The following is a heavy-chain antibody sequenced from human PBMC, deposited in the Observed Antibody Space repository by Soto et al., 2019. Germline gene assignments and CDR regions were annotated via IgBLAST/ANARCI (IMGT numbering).Heavy chain of an antibody. Sequence: GGSLRLSCAASGFTFSNAWMSWVRQAPGKGLEWVGRIKSKTDGGTTDYAAPVKGRFTISRDDSKNTRYLQMNSLKTEDTAVYYCSTNSWTYYYGSGSYYNDYWGQGTLVTVSS. CDR1: GFTFSNAW. CDR2: IKSKTDGGTT. D-gene: IGHD3-10*01. CDR3: STNSWTYYYGSGSYYNDY. V-gene: IGHV3-15*01. J-gene: IGHJ4*02.